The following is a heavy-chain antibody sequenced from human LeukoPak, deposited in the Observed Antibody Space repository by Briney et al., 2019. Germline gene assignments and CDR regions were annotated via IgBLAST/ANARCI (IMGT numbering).Heavy chain of an antibody. CDR3: ARDPRRGDGYNYDY. CDR1: GFTFSDSY. Sequence: GGSLRLSCAASGFTFSDSYMSWIRQAPGKGLECVSYIGTTIYYADSVKGRFTISRDNAKNSLFLQMNSLRAEDTAVYYCARDPRRGDGYNYDYWGQGTLVIVSS. J-gene: IGHJ4*02. V-gene: IGHV3-11*01. CDR2: IGTTI. D-gene: IGHD5-24*01.